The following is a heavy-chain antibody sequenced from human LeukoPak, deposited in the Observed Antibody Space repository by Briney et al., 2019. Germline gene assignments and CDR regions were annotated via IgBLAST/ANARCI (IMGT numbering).Heavy chain of an antibody. D-gene: IGHD2-15*01. CDR2: ISGSGGSS. CDR3: AKVSLVVVAAVNWFDP. Sequence: PGGSLRLSCAASGFTFSSYAMSWVRQAPGKGLEWVSAISGSGGSSYYADSVKGRFTISRDNSKNTLYLQMNSLRAEDTAVYYCAKVSLVVVAAVNWFDPWGQGTLVTVSS. J-gene: IGHJ5*02. CDR1: GFTFSSYA. V-gene: IGHV3-23*01.